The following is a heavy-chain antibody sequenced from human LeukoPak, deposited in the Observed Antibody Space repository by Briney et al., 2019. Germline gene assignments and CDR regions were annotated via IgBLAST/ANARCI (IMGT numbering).Heavy chain of an antibody. V-gene: IGHV1-2*02. CDR1: GYTFTGYY. CDR3: ARAARIAAAGTSWFDP. CDR2: INLNSGGT. D-gene: IGHD6-13*01. Sequence: ASVKVSCKASGYTFTGYYMHWVRQAPGQGLEWMGWINLNSGGTNYAQKFQGRVTMTRDTSISTAYMELSRLRSDDTAVYYCARAARIAAAGTSWFDPWGQGTLVTVSS. J-gene: IGHJ5*02.